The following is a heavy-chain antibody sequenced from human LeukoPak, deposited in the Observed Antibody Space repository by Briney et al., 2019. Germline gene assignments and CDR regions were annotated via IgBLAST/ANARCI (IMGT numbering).Heavy chain of an antibody. Sequence: GESLKISCKGSGYSFTSYWIGWVRPMPGKGLGWMGIIYLGDSDTRYSPSLQGQVNISADKSISTAYLQWSSLKASDTAMYYCARLDCTNGVCYTGGYFFDYWGQGTLVTVSS. CDR2: IYLGDSDT. J-gene: IGHJ4*02. V-gene: IGHV5-51*01. D-gene: IGHD2-8*01. CDR3: ARLDCTNGVCYTGGYFFDY. CDR1: GYSFTSYW.